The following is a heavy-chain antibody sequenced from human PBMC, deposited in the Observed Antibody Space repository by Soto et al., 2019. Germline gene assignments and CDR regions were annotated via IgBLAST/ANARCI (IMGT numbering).Heavy chain of an antibody. CDR2: IYYSGST. CDR3: TRIPSVEGDYVDY. CDR1: GGSISSYY. J-gene: IGHJ4*02. V-gene: IGHV4-59*01. Sequence: SETMSLTCTVSGGSISSYYWSWIRQPPGKGLEWIGYIYYSGSTNYNPSLKSRVTISVDTSKNQFSLKLSSVTAADTAVYYCTRIPSVEGDYVDYWGQGTLVTVSS.